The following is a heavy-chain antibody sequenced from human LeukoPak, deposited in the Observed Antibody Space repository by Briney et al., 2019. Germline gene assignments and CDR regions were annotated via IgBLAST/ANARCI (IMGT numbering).Heavy chain of an antibody. D-gene: IGHD6-13*01. CDR2: ISWNSGSI. Sequence: GRSLRLSCAASGFTFDDYAMHWVRQAPGKGLEWVSGISWNSGSIGYADSVKGRFTISRDNAKNSLYLQMNSLRAEDTALYYCAKDWGILGSRYMDVWGKGTTVTVSS. V-gene: IGHV3-9*01. CDR1: GFTFDDYA. CDR3: AKDWGILGSRYMDV. J-gene: IGHJ6*03.